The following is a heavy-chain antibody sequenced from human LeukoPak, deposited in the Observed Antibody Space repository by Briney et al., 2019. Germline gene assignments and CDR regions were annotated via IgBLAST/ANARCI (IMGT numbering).Heavy chain of an antibody. Sequence: GGSLRLSCAASGFTFSSYGMSWVRQAPGKGLEWVSAISGSGGSTYYADSVKGRFTISRDNSKNTLYLQMNSLRAEDTAVYYCAKDTLTITMVRGVPDYWGQGTLVTVSS. V-gene: IGHV3-23*01. CDR1: GFTFSSYG. CDR2: ISGSGGST. CDR3: AKDTLTITMVRGVPDY. J-gene: IGHJ4*02. D-gene: IGHD3-10*01.